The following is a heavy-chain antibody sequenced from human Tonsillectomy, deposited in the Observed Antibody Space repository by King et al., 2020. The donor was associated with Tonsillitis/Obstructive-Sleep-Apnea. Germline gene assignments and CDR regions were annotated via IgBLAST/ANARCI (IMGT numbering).Heavy chain of an antibody. V-gene: IGHV4-34*01. J-gene: IGHJ6*03. D-gene: IGHD5-18*01. CDR3: ARVDVDTDMVNRYHYYYMDV. CDR1: GGSFSGYY. Sequence: VQLQQWGAGLLKPSETLSLTCAVYGGSFSGYYWSWIRQPPGKGLEWIGEINHSGSTNYNPSLKSRVTISEDTSKNQFSLKLTSVTAADTAVYYCARVDVDTDMVNRYHYYYMDVWGKGTTVTVSS. CDR2: INHSGST.